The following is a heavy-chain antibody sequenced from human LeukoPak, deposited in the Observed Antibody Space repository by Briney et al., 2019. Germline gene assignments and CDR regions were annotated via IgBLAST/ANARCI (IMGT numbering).Heavy chain of an antibody. CDR3: ARDRGFNWFDP. J-gene: IGHJ5*02. Sequence: PGGSLRLSCAASGFTVSSNYMSWVRQAPGKGLEWVSVIYSGGSTYYADSVKGRFTISRDNSKNTLYLQMNSLRAEYTAVYYCARDRGFNWFDPWGQGTLVTVSS. CDR2: IYSGGST. CDR1: GFTVSSNY. V-gene: IGHV3-53*01.